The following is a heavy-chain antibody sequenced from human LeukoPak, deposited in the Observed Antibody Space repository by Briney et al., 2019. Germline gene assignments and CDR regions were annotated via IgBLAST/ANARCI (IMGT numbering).Heavy chain of an antibody. J-gene: IGHJ4*02. CDR2: IFYSGST. CDR1: GGSLSSGDYC. Sequence: SETLSLTCTVSGGSLSSGDYCWSWIRQPPGKGLEYIGYIFYSGSTSYNPSLKSRVTISVDTSKNQFSLKLSSVTAADTAVYYCARAPVGYCSGGTCKRYFDYWGQGTLVTVSS. D-gene: IGHD2-15*01. V-gene: IGHV4-30-4*01. CDR3: ARAPVGYCSGGTCKRYFDY.